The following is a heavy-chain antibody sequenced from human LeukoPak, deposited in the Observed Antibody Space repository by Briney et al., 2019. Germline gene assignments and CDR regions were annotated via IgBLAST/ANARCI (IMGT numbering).Heavy chain of an antibody. J-gene: IGHJ3*02. V-gene: IGHV4-30-4*08. D-gene: IGHD2-15*01. Sequence: SETLSLTCTVSGGSISSGDYYWSWIRQPPGKGLEWIGYIYYSGSTYYNPSLKSRVTISVDTSKNQSSLKLSSVTAADTAVYYCARGSAADDAFDIWGQGTMVTVSS. CDR1: GGSISSGDYY. CDR2: IYYSGST. CDR3: ARGSAADDAFDI.